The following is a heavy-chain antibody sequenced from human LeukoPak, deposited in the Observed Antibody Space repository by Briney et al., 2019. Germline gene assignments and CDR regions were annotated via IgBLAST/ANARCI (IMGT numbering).Heavy chain of an antibody. D-gene: IGHD1-26*01. CDR3: ARDGDSGSQDAFDI. CDR1: GFTVNSNY. V-gene: IGHV3-66*02. CDR2: IYSGGST. J-gene: IGHJ3*02. Sequence: PGGSLRLSCAASGFTVNSNYMSWVRQAPGKGLEWVSVIYSGGSTYYADSVKGRFTISGDNSKNTLYLQMNSLRAEDTAVYYCARDGDSGSQDAFDIWGQGTMVTVSS.